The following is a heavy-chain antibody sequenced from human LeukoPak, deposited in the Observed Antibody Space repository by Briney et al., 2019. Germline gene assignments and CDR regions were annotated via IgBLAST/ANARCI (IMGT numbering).Heavy chain of an antibody. V-gene: IGHV3-7*01. Sequence: PGGSLRLSCAASGFTFSSYWMSWVRQAPGKGLEWVANIKQDGSEKYYVDSVKGRFTISRDNAKNSLYLQMNSLRAEDTAVYYCARDRARGWELLGYFDYWGQGSLVTVSS. J-gene: IGHJ4*02. CDR3: ARDRARGWELLGYFDY. CDR1: GFTFSSYW. CDR2: IKQDGSEK. D-gene: IGHD1-26*01.